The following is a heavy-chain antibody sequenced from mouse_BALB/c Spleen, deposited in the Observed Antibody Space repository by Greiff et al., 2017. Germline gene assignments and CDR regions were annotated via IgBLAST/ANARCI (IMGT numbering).Heavy chain of an antibody. V-gene: IGHV1-9*01. CDR2: ILPGSGST. Sequence: QGQLQQSGAELMKPGASVKISCKATGYTFSSYWIEWVKQRPGHGLEWIGEILPGSGSTNYNEKFKGKATFTADTSSNTAYMQLSSLTSEDSAVYYCARSGGTGRYYYAMDYWGQGTSVTVSS. CDR3: ARSGGTGRYYYAMDY. CDR1: GYTFSSYW. J-gene: IGHJ4*01. D-gene: IGHD4-1*01.